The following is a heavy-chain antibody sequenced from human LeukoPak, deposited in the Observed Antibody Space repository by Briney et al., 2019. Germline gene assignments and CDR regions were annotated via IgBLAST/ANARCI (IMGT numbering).Heavy chain of an antibody. J-gene: IGHJ4*02. D-gene: IGHD3-3*01. V-gene: IGHV3-23*01. Sequence: PGGSLRLSCAASQFSFSSYAMSWVRQAPGRGLEWVSSICASGSGTYYAGSVKGRFTISRDNSKNTLDLQMNSLRAEDTAVYYCAKEPLDFWSGYFDYWGQGTLVTVSS. CDR1: QFSFSSYA. CDR3: AKEPLDFWSGYFDY. CDR2: ICASGSGT.